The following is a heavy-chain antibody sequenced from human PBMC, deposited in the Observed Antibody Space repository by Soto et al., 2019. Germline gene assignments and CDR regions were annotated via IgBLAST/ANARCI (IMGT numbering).Heavy chain of an antibody. V-gene: IGHV3-21*01. CDR1: GFTFSSYS. Sequence: EVQLVESGGGLVKPGGSLRLSCAASGFTFSSYSMNWVRQAPGKGLEWVSAISSSSSYIYYADSVKGRFTISRDNAKNSLYLQMNSRRAEDTAVYYCARAPQAGTWWFDPWGQGTLVTVSS. CDR3: ARAPQAGTWWFDP. CDR2: ISSSSSYI. D-gene: IGHD6-13*01. J-gene: IGHJ5*02.